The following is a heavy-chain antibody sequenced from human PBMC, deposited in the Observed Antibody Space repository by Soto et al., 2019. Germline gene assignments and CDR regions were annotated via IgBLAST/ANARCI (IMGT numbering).Heavy chain of an antibody. D-gene: IGHD4-17*01. CDR2: IYYSGST. CDR3: ARGLSVTLFHN. V-gene: IGHV4-31*03. J-gene: IGHJ4*02. Sequence: QVQLQESGPGLVKPSQTLSLTCTVSGGSISTGGYYWTWIRQHPGKGLEWIGYIYYSGSTCYNPSLKSRVTISVDTSKKQFSLKLSSVTAADTAVYYCARGLSVTLFHNWGQGTLVTVSS. CDR1: GGSISTGGYY.